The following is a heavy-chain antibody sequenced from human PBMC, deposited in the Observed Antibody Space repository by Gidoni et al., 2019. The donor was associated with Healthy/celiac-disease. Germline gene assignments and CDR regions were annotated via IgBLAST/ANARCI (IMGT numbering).Heavy chain of an antibody. J-gene: IGHJ4*02. CDR1: GFTFDDYA. D-gene: IGHD3-22*01. CDR2: ISWNSGSI. CDR3: AKDLNYYDSSGFGAFDY. Sequence: EVQLVESGGGLVQPGRSLRLSCAASGFTFDDYAMHWVRQAPGKGLEWVSGISWNSGSIGYADSVKGRFTISRDNAKNSLYLQMNSLRAEDTALYYCAKDLNYYDSSGFGAFDYWGQGTLVTVSS. V-gene: IGHV3-9*01.